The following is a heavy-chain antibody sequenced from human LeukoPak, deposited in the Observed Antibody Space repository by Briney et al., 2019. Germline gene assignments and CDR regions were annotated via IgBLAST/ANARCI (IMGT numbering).Heavy chain of an antibody. CDR1: GGSISSYY. J-gene: IGHJ3*02. CDR2: IYYSGST. Sequence: SETLSLTCTVSGGSISSYYWSWIRQPPGKGLEWIGYIYYSGSTNYNPSLKSRVTISVDTSKNQFSLKLSSVTAADTAVYYCARERRSSGWYRLLAFGIWGQGTMVTVSS. CDR3: ARERRSSGWYRLLAFGI. V-gene: IGHV4-59*01. D-gene: IGHD6-19*01.